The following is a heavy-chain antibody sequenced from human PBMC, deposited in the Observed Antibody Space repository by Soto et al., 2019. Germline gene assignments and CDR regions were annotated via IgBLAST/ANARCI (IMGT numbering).Heavy chain of an antibody. D-gene: IGHD5-12*01. V-gene: IGHV3-53*01. Sequence: GGSLRLSCAASGFTVSSNYMSWVRQAPGKGLEWVSVIYSGGSTYYADSVKGRFTISRDNSKNTLYLQMNSLRAEDTAVYYCAKRSGYQEAAYLDYWGQGTLVTVSS. CDR3: AKRSGYQEAAYLDY. J-gene: IGHJ4*02. CDR2: IYSGGST. CDR1: GFTVSSNY.